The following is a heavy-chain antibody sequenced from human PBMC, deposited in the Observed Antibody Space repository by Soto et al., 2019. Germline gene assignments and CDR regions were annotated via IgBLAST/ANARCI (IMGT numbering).Heavy chain of an antibody. V-gene: IGHV4-59*08. CDR3: ARHARCYDILTGYSTLSWFDP. CDR1: GGSISSYY. Sequence: SETLSLTCTVSGGSISSYYWSWIRQPPGKGLEWIGYIYYSGSTNYNPSLKSRVTISVDTSKNQFSLKLSSVTAADTAVYYCARHARCYDILTGYSTLSWFDPWGQGTLVTVSS. CDR2: IYYSGST. D-gene: IGHD3-9*01. J-gene: IGHJ5*02.